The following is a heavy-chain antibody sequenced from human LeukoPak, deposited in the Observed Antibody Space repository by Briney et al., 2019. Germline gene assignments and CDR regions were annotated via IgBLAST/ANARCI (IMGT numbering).Heavy chain of an antibody. J-gene: IGHJ4*02. D-gene: IGHD3-22*01. CDR3: ARDRDSSGYFPY. CDR2: INAGKGNT. CDR1: GYTFTTNA. V-gene: IGHV1-3*01. Sequence: ASVKVSCKASGYTFTTNAMHWVRQAPGQRLEWMGWINAGKGNTKYSQKFQGRVTITGDTSASTAYMELSSLTSEDTAVYYCARDRDSSGYFPYWGQGTLVTVSS.